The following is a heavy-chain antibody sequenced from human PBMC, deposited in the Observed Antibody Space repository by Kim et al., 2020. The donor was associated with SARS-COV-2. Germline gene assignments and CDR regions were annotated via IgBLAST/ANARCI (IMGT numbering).Heavy chain of an antibody. D-gene: IGHD3-3*01. V-gene: IGHV3-30*01. Sequence: VDAAKGRFTVTKDNTKNTIFLEMNSLTPDDTAVYYCARRDFWSTYPFDYWGQGTLVTVSS. J-gene: IGHJ4*02. CDR3: ARRDFWSTYPFDY.